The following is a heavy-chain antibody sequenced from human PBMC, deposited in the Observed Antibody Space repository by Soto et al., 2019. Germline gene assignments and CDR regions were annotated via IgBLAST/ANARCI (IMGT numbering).Heavy chain of an antibody. CDR2: LSSDSHT. J-gene: IGHJ4*02. Sequence: EVQLVESGGGLVKPGGSLRLSCAASGFSFSNYAMSWARQAPGQGLEWVSSLSSDSHTYHAASVKGRFTISRDNAKNSLYLQMNSLRAEDTAMYFCTRRDRESSGGHYSAYWGQVTLVTVSS. D-gene: IGHD3-22*01. V-gene: IGHV3-21*02. CDR1: GFSFSNYA. CDR3: TRRDRESSGGHYSAY.